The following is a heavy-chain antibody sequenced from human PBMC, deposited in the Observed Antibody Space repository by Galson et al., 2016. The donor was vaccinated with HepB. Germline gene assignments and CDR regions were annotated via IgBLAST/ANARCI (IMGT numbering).Heavy chain of an antibody. CDR2: ISVFNGDT. V-gene: IGHV1-18*01. D-gene: IGHD1-14*01. CDR1: GYTFTTSG. Sequence: SVKVSCKASGYTFTTSGISWVRQAPGQRLEWMGMISVFNGDTNYAQKFQGRVSMTTDSSANTAYMDLGSLRSDDTAVYYCARALPGNLRASDVWGQGTLVSVSS. J-gene: IGHJ3*01. CDR3: ARALPGNLRASDV.